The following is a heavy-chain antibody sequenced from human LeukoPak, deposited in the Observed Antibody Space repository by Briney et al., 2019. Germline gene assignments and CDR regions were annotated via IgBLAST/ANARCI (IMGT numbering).Heavy chain of an antibody. J-gene: IGHJ3*02. CDR3: AGSEYSSSWGAFDI. CDR1: GGSISSSSYY. CDR2: IYYSGST. Sequence: SETLSLTCTVSGGSISSSSYYWGWIRQPPGKGLEWIGSIYYSGSTYYNPSLQSRVTISVDTSKNQFSLKQSSVTAADTAVYYCAGSEYSSSWGAFDIWGQGTMVTVSS. V-gene: IGHV4-39*01. D-gene: IGHD6-6*01.